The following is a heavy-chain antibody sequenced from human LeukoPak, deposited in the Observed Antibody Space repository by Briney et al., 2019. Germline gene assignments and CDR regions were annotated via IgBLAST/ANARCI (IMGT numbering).Heavy chain of an antibody. D-gene: IGHD2-8*01. Sequence: EASVKVSCTASGYTFTSYYMHWVRQAPGQGLEWMGIINPSGGSTSYAQKFQGRVTMTMDTSTSTVYMELSSLRSEDTAVYYCASNGGVSRMPFDYWGQGTLVTVSS. V-gene: IGHV1-46*01. J-gene: IGHJ4*02. CDR1: GYTFTSYY. CDR3: ASNGGVSRMPFDY. CDR2: INPSGGST.